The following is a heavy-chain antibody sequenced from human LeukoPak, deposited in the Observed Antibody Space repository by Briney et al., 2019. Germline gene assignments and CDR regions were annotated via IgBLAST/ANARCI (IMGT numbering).Heavy chain of an antibody. Sequence: GGSLRLSCSASGFPFSSYAMHWVRQAPGKGLEYVSAISDSSGSTYYADSVKGRFTLSRDNSKNTLYLQMNSLRIEDTAVYYCGRGSVGFGELNYWGQGTLVTVSS. CDR3: GRGSVGFGELNY. V-gene: IGHV3-64*04. D-gene: IGHD3-10*01. CDR1: GFPFSSYA. J-gene: IGHJ4*02. CDR2: ISDSSGST.